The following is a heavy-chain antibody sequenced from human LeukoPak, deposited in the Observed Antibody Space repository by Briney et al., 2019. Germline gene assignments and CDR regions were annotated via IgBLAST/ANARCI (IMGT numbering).Heavy chain of an antibody. J-gene: IGHJ4*02. CDR1: GLPFYDYH. CDR3: AKDLSYESSGSVIDS. V-gene: IGHV3-43*01. Sequence: GGSLRLSCTPSGLPFYDYHMLGPRHAPGKTLEGVSLISWDGTTYYADSVKGRFTISRDNGKNSLYLQMDTLRSEDTAFYYCAKDLSYESSGSVIDSWGQGTLVTVSS. D-gene: IGHD3-22*01. CDR2: ISWDGTT.